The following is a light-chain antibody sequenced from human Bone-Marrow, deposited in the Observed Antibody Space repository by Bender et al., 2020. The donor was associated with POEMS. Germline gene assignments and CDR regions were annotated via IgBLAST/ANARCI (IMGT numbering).Light chain of an antibody. Sequence: SYELTQPSSVSVSPGQTARITCSGDVLAKKYARWFQQKPGQAPVLVIYKGSERPSGIPERFSGSNSGTTVTLTISGAQVEDEADYYCQVWDTSSGGVFGAGTKLTVL. V-gene: IGLV3-27*01. J-gene: IGLJ3*02. CDR2: KGS. CDR1: VLAKKY. CDR3: QVWDTSSGGV.